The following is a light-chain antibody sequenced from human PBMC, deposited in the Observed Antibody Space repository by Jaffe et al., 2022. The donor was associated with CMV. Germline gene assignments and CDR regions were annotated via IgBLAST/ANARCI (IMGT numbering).Light chain of an antibody. CDR3: LQYDTSPSLT. J-gene: IGKJ4*01. CDR2: GTS. Sequence: DIVLTQSPGTLSLSPGERATLSCRASQSVTSTDLAWYQQKVGQPPRLLIYGTSNRAPGIPDRFSGSGSGTDFTLTITRLDPEDFAVYYCLQYDTSPSLTFAGGTKVEI. CDR1: QSVTSTD. V-gene: IGKV3-20*01.